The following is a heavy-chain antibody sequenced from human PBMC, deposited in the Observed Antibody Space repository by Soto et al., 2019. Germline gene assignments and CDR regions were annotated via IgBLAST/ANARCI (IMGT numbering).Heavy chain of an antibody. J-gene: IGHJ4*02. V-gene: IGHV1-8*01. Sequence: QVQLVQSGAEVKKPGASVKVSCKASGYTFSDHDINWVRQASGQGPEWLGWRNPNMCDTGYAQNFQGRVNMTRDTYKRTVYMELSSLRSEDTAVYYCARVGGNWNADAFDYWGQGTLVTVSS. CDR3: ARVGGNWNADAFDY. CDR1: GYTFSDHD. CDR2: RNPNMCDT. D-gene: IGHD1-1*01.